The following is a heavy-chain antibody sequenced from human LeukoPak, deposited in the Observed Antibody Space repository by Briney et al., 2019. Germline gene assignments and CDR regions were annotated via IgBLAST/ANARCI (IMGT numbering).Heavy chain of an antibody. J-gene: IGHJ4*02. D-gene: IGHD3-16*02. Sequence: GESLKISCKGSGYSFSSYWIGWVRQMPGKGLEWMGIIYPGDSDTRYSPSFQGQVTISADKSISTAYLQWSSLKASDTAMYYCARAITFGGVIGYFDYWGQGTPVTVSS. CDR3: ARAITFGGVIGYFDY. CDR2: IYPGDSDT. V-gene: IGHV5-51*01. CDR1: GYSFSSYW.